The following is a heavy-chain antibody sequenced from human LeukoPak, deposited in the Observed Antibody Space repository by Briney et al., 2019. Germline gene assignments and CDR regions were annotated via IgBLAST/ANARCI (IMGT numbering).Heavy chain of an antibody. D-gene: IGHD6-19*01. CDR1: GGSFSSYY. V-gene: IGHV4-59*08. CDR2: IYYSGST. CDR3: ARRGRSGSYFYYFDY. Sequence: SETLSLTCAVYGGSFSSYYWSWIRQPPGKGLEWIGYIYYSGSTNYNPSLKSRVTISVDTSKNQFSLKLSSVTAADTAVYYCARRGRSGSYFYYFDYWGQGTLVTVSS. J-gene: IGHJ4*02.